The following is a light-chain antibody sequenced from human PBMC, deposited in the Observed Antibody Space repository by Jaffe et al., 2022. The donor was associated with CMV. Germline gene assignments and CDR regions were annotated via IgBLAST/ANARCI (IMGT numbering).Light chain of an antibody. CDR3: QQSYNTPT. CDR1: QTIASY. J-gene: IGKJ1*01. V-gene: IGKV1-39*01. CDR2: AAS. Sequence: DIQMTQSPSSLSASVGDRVTITCRASQTIASYLNWYQQKPGKAPNLLIYAASSLQSGVPSRFSGSGSGTDFTLSISSLQPEDFGTYYCQQSYNTPTFGQGTKVEIK.